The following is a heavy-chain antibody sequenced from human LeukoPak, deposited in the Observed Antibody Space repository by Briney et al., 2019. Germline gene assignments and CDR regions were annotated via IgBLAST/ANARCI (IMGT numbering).Heavy chain of an antibody. D-gene: IGHD1-14*01. V-gene: IGHV3-30*02. CDR1: GFTFSSYA. CDR3: ARERTGYYMAV. CDR2: ISYDGSKK. J-gene: IGHJ6*03. Sequence: PGGSLRLSCAASGFTFSSYAMHWVRQAPGKGLECVAFISYDGSKKYYVDSVKGRFTISRDDSKSTLYLQMNSLRAEDTAVYYCARERTGYYMAVWGKGTTVTVSS.